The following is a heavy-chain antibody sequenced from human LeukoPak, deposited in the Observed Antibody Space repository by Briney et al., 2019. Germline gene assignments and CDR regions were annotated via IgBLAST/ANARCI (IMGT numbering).Heavy chain of an antibody. Sequence: SETLSLTCAVYGGSFNGYCWNWIRQSPGKGLEWIGEINHSGSTNYNPSLKSRVTIFVDTSPNQVSLHLISVTAADTAVYYCARALGIVNTVWFDPWGQGTLVTVSS. CDR3: ARALGIVNTVWFDP. V-gene: IGHV4-34*01. CDR2: INHSGST. J-gene: IGHJ5*02. CDR1: GGSFNGYC. D-gene: IGHD4-17*01.